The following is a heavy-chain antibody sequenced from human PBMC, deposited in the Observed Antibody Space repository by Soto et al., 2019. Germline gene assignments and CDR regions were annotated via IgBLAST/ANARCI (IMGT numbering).Heavy chain of an antibody. J-gene: IGHJ5*02. Sequence: QVQLVQSGAEVKKPGASVKVSCKASGYTFTSYGISWVRQAPGQGLEWMGCISAYNGNTNYAQKLQGRVTMTTDTSTRTAYMELRSLRSDDTAVYYCARDLAYYDSSGYSLDPWGQGTLVTVSS. V-gene: IGHV1-18*01. CDR1: GYTFTSYG. CDR3: ARDLAYYDSSGYSLDP. CDR2: ISAYNGNT. D-gene: IGHD3-22*01.